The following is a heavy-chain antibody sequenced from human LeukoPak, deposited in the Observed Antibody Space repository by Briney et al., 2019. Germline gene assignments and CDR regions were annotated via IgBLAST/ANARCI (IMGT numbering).Heavy chain of an antibody. D-gene: IGHD2-2*01. V-gene: IGHV4-31*03. CDR3: ARVPIPPHCSSTSCYSIDY. CDR1: GGSISSGGYY. CDR2: IYYSGST. Sequence: SETLSLTCTVSGGSISSGGYYWSWIRQHPGKGLEWIGNIYYSGSTYYNPSLKSRVTISVDTSKNQFSLKLSSVTAADTAVYYCARVPIPPHCSSTSCYSIDYWGQGTLVTVSS. J-gene: IGHJ4*02.